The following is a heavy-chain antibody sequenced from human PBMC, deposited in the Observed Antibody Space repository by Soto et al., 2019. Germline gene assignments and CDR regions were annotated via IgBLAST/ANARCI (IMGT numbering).Heavy chain of an antibody. CDR1: GFTFSTYA. D-gene: IGHD6-13*01. V-gene: IGHV3-23*01. CDR3: AKESGAAAGCFDY. Sequence: GGSLRLSCAASGFTFSTYAMNWIRQAPGKGLEWVSGISGSGDSTYYADSVKGRFTISRDNSKNTLYLQMNSLRAEDMAVYYCAKESGAAAGCFDYWGQGTLVTVSS. J-gene: IGHJ4*02. CDR2: ISGSGDST.